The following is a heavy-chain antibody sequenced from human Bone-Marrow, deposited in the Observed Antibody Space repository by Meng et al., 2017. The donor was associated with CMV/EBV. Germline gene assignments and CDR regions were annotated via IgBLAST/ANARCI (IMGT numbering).Heavy chain of an antibody. V-gene: IGHV3-66*02. D-gene: IGHD2-21*01. J-gene: IGHJ3*02. Sequence: GESLKISCAGSGFTVNNRYMTWVRQSPGKGLEWVSVFSTGTSTYYADSVKGRFTISRDSSRDTLYLQMNSLRAEDTAVYYCAKDVEKDAFDIWGQGTMVTVSS. CDR3: AKDVEKDAFDI. CDR1: GFTVNNRY. CDR2: FSTGTST.